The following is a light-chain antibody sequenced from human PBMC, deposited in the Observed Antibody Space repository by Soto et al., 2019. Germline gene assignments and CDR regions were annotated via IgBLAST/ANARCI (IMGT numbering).Light chain of an antibody. Sequence: QSALTQPASVSGSPGQSITISCTGTSSDVGGYNYVSWYQQHPGKAPKLMIYDVSNRPSGVSNRFSGSKSGNTASLTISGLQAEDEADYYCSSYTIRSTLFGGGTQLTVL. CDR2: DVS. CDR3: SSYTIRSTL. V-gene: IGLV2-14*01. CDR1: SSDVGGYNY. J-gene: IGLJ3*02.